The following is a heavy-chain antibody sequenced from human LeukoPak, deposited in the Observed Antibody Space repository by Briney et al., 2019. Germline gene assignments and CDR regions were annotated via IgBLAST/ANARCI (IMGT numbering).Heavy chain of an antibody. J-gene: IGHJ4*02. Sequence: DSIQGRFTISRDNAENSLYLQMNSLRAEDTAVYYCARRGNWNYVLDNWGQGTLAIVSS. CDR3: ARRGNWNYVLDN. D-gene: IGHD1-7*01. V-gene: IGHV3-21*06.